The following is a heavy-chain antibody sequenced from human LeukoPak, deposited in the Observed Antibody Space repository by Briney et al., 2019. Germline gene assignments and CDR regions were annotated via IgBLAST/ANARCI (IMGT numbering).Heavy chain of an antibody. V-gene: IGHV3-23*01. CDR1: GFTFSSYS. D-gene: IGHD3-10*01. Sequence: GGSLRLSCAASGFTFSSYSMNWVRQAPGKRLEWVSSITGSGDGTYYADSVRGRFTISRDNSENTLYLQLNSLRAEDTAVYFCVKGFVHPTYYFEYWGQGTLVTVSS. CDR3: VKGFVHPTYYFEY. CDR2: ITGSGDGT. J-gene: IGHJ4*02.